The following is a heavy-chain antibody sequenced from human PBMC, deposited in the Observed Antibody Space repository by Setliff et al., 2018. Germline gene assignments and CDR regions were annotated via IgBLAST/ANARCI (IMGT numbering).Heavy chain of an antibody. CDR3: AREQWLDPPGYYYMDV. CDR2: IYTSGST. D-gene: IGHD6-19*01. Sequence: KPSETLSLTCAVYGGSFSGSYYWSWIRQPAGKGLEWIGRIYTSGSTNYNPSLKSRVTMSVDTSKNKFSLKLNSVTAADMAVYYCAREQWLDPPGYYYMDVWAKGTTVTVSS. V-gene: IGHV4-4*07. J-gene: IGHJ6*03. CDR1: GGSFSGSYY.